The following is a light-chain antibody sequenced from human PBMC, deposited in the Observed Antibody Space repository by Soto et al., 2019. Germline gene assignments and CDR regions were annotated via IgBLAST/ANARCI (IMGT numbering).Light chain of an antibody. CDR1: QTVNNNY. CDR3: QQTSSFPLS. V-gene: IGKV1-39*01. CDR2: IAS. Sequence: IQMSQSPSSLSASVGDRVSITCRASQTVNNNYVIWYQQKPGEAPKLLIYIASGLQSGVPSRFNGSGSGTDFTLHINSLQPDDVATYFCQQTSSFPLSFGGGTKVEIK. J-gene: IGKJ4*01.